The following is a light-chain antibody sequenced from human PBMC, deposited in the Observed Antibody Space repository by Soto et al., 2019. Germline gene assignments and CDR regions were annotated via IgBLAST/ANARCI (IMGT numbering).Light chain of an antibody. J-gene: IGLJ1*01. V-gene: IGLV2-14*01. Sequence: QSVLTQPASVSGSPRQSITISCTGTSSDVGGYNYVSWYQQHPGKAPKLMIYEVSNRPSGVSNRFSGSKSGNTASLTISGLQAEDEADYYCSSYTSSSTSYVFGPGTKLTVL. CDR1: SSDVGGYNY. CDR3: SSYTSSSTSYV. CDR2: EVS.